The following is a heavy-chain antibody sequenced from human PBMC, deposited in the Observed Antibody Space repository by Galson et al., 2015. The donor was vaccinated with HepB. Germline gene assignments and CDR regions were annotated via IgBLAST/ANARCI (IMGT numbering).Heavy chain of an antibody. D-gene: IGHD5-18*01. CDR2: ISSSSSYT. J-gene: IGHJ4*02. CDR3: ARDMEDTAMADY. Sequence: SLRLSCAASGFTFSDYYMSWIRQAPGKGLEWVSYISSSSSYTNYADSVKGRFTISRDNAKNSLYLQMNSLRAEDTAVYYCARDMEDTAMADYWGQGTLVTVSS. CDR1: GFTFSDYY. V-gene: IGHV3-11*06.